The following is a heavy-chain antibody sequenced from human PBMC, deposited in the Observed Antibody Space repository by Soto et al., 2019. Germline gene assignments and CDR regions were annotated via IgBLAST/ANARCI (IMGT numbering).Heavy chain of an antibody. Sequence: SYWMSWLRQAPGKGLEWVANIKQDGSEKYYVDSVKGRFTISRDNAKNSLYLQMSGLRAEDTAVYYCARSFTTVTTRAYGMDVWGQGTTVTFSS. D-gene: IGHD4-17*01. J-gene: IGHJ6*02. CDR1: SYW. CDR3: ARSFTTVTTRAYGMDV. CDR2: IKQDGSEK. V-gene: IGHV3-7*01.